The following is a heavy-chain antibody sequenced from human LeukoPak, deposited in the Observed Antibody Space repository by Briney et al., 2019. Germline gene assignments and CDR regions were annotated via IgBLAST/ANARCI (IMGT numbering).Heavy chain of an antibody. J-gene: IGHJ4*02. D-gene: IGHD6-19*01. CDR1: GGSISSYY. CDR2: IHYSGST. CDR3: ARDGVAGGFDY. Sequence: SETLSLTCTVSGGSISSYYWNWIRQAPGKGLEWIGYIHYSGSTDHNSSLKSRVTISVDTSKNQYSLKLSSVTAADTAVYYCARDGVAGGFDYWGQGTLVTVSS. V-gene: IGHV4-59*01.